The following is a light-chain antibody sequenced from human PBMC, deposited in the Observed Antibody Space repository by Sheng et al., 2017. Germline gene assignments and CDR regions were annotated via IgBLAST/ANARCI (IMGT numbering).Light chain of an antibody. Sequence: ETVMTQSPVTLSVSPGESATLSCRTSQSVSSSLAWYQQKSGQAPRLLIYEASTRATGISLRFSGSGSGTEFTLTITRLESEDFGVYYCQQYGSSLPWTFGQGTKVEIK. CDR3: QQYGSSLPWT. CDR2: EAS. J-gene: IGKJ1*01. V-gene: IGKV3-15*01. CDR1: QSVSSS.